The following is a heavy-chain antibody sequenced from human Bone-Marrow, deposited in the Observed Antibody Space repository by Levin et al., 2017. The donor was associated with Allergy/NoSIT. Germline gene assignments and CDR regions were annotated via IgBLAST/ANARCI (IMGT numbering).Heavy chain of an antibody. V-gene: IGHV3-23*01. CDR3: AKDGMKQGLAVER. CDR2: ISGSGGST. D-gene: IGHD6-19*01. J-gene: IGHJ4*02. Sequence: GESLKISCSASGFTFSSYAMSWVRQAPGKGLEWVSAISGSGGSTYYPDSVKGRFTISRNNSKNTLDLQMNSLRAEDTAVYYCAKDGMKQGLAVERWGQGALVTVST. CDR1: GFTFSSYA.